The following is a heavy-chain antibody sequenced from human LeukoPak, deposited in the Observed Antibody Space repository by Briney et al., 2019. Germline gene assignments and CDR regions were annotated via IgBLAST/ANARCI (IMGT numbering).Heavy chain of an antibody. D-gene: IGHD5-18*01. V-gene: IGHV4-59*08. CDR1: GASTTSYY. CDR2: TYDSASA. Sequence: SETLSLTCTVSGASTTSYYWRWIRQPPGKRLEWIGYTYDSASANYNPSLKSRVTLSIDSSKNQFSLKLISVPAADTAVYYCARHVVYSYGHFNYGSPATLVTVPS. CDR3: ARHVVYSYGHFNY. J-gene: IGHJ4*02.